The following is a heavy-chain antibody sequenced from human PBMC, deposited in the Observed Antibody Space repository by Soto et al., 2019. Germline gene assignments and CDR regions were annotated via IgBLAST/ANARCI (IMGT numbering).Heavy chain of an antibody. CDR3: TRGGDEYSSSPFSYYYYGMDV. J-gene: IGHJ6*02. CDR2: IRSKAYGGTT. CDR1: GFTFGDYA. D-gene: IGHD6-6*01. V-gene: IGHV3-49*03. Sequence: GGSLRLSCTASGFTFGDYAMSWFRQAPGKGLEWVGFIRSKAYGGTTEYAASVKGRFTISRDDSKSIAYLQMNSLKTEDTAVYYCTRGGDEYSSSPFSYYYYGMDVWGQGTTVTVSS.